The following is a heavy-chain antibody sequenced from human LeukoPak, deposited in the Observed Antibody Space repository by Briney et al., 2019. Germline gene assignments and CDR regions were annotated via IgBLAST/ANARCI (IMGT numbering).Heavy chain of an antibody. CDR1: GFTFSHHG. J-gene: IGHJ4*02. Sequence: GGSLRLSCAASGFTFSHHGMHWVRQAPGKGLEWVAFIRNDGSNHYYADSVKGRFTISRDNSKNTLYLQMNSLRAEDTAVYYCAKEGSRIGSSGQSPADYWGQGTLVTVSS. D-gene: IGHD6-19*01. CDR2: IRNDGSNH. V-gene: IGHV3-30*02. CDR3: AKEGSRIGSSGQSPADY.